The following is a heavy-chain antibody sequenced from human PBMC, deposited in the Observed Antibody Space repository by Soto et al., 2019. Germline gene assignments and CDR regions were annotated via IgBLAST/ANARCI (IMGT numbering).Heavy chain of an antibody. CDR3: ARDGSTSWYSYDYHGMDV. V-gene: IGHV3-7*05. CDR2: INLDGSEK. J-gene: IGHJ6*02. CDR1: GFTFRTYW. Sequence: EVQLVESGGGLVQPGGSLRLSCAASGFTFRTYWLSWVRQVPGKGQEWVANINLDGSEKNYVDSVKGRFTISRDNARNSLYLQMSSLRAEDTALYYCARDGSTSWYSYDYHGMDVWGQGTTVTVSS. D-gene: IGHD5-18*01.